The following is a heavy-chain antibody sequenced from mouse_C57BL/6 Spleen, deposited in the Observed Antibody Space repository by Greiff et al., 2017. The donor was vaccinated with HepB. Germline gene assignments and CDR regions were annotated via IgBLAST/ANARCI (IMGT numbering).Heavy chain of an antibody. CDR2: IYPGGGYT. V-gene: IGHV1-63*01. J-gene: IGHJ2*01. Sequence: QVQLQQSGAELVRPGTSVKMSCKASGYTFTNYWIGWAKQRPGHGLEWIGDIYPGGGYTNYNEKFKGKATLTADKSSSTAYMQFSSLTSEDSAIYYCARWGTTVVGENFDYWGQGTTLTVSS. CDR1: GYTFTNYW. CDR3: ARWGTTVVGENFDY. D-gene: IGHD1-1*01.